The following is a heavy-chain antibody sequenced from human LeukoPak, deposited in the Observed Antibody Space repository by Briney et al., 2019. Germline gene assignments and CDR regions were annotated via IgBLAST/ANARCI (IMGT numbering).Heavy chain of an antibody. Sequence: GGSLRLSCAASEFTFSSYAMSWVRQAPGQGLEWVSAIGGGGGSTYYADSVKGRFTISRDNSKNTLYLQMNSLRAEDTALYYCARHKYCSGRTCSFDYWGQGTLVTVSS. CDR2: IGGGGGST. D-gene: IGHD2-15*01. CDR1: EFTFSSYA. J-gene: IGHJ4*02. CDR3: ARHKYCSGRTCSFDY. V-gene: IGHV3-23*01.